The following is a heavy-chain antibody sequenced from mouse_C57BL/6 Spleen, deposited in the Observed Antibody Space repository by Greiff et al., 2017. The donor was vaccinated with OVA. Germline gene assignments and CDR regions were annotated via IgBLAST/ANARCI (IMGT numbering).Heavy chain of an antibody. CDR2: ISSGGDYI. V-gene: IGHV5-9-1*02. D-gene: IGHD2-1*01. Sequence: EVKLMESGEGLVKPGGSLKLSCAASGFTFSSYAMSWVRQTPEKRLEWVAYISSGGDYIYYADTVKGRFTISRDNARNTLYLQMSSLKSEDTAMYYCTRDGGNYKGAMDYWGQGTSVTVSS. J-gene: IGHJ4*01. CDR1: GFTFSSYA. CDR3: TRDGGNYKGAMDY.